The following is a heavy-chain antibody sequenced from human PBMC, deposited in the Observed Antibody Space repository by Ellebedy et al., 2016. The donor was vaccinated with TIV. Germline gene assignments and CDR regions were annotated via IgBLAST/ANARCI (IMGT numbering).Heavy chain of an antibody. CDR1: GFTFSQYY. V-gene: IGHV3-11*01. CDR3: ARVQRRITMLRGVFYMDV. Sequence: PGGSLRLSCTASGFTFSQYYMTWIRQAPGKGLECISYLSGGGSTVYDAVSVKGRFTMSRDNAKNSVFLQMNSLRADDTAVYFCARVQRRITMLRGVFYMDVWGKGTTVTVSS. CDR2: LSGGGSTV. D-gene: IGHD3-10*01. J-gene: IGHJ6*03.